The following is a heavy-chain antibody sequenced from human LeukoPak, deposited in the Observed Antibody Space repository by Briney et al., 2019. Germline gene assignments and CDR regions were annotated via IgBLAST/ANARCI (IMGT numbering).Heavy chain of an antibody. CDR1: NYTFTTYG. J-gene: IGHJ4*02. D-gene: IGHD2-21*02. V-gene: IGHV1-18*01. CDR3: ARGRVVTTIRSQYFDY. CDR2: ISPSNDKT. Sequence: GASVKVSCKASNYTFTTYGISWVRQAPGEGLEWVAWISPSNDKTNYAQYFLGRVAMTRDASTSTAYLELRSLRDDDTAVYFCARGRVVTTIRSQYFDYWGQGTLVTVSS.